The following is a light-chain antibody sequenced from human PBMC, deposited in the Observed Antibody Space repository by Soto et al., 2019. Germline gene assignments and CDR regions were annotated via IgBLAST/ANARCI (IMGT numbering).Light chain of an antibody. Sequence: EIVLTQSPGTLSLSPGERATLSCRASQSVSSNLAWYQQKPGQAPRLLIYGASTRATGIPARFSGSGSGTEFTLTISRLQSEDFAVYYCQQYNNWPQRTFGQGTKVDIK. CDR2: GAS. J-gene: IGKJ1*01. CDR3: QQYNNWPQRT. V-gene: IGKV3-15*01. CDR1: QSVSSN.